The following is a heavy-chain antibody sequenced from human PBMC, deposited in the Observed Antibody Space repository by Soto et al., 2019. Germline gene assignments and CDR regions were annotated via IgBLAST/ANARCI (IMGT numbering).Heavy chain of an antibody. Sequence: ASVKVSCKASGYTFTSYDINRVRQATGQGLEWMGWMNPNSGNTGYAQKFQGRVTMTRNTSISTAYMELSSLRSEDTAVYYCARRIAARPLFYYYYMDVWGRGTTVTSP. J-gene: IGHJ6*03. D-gene: IGHD6-6*01. CDR1: GYTFTSYD. CDR3: ARRIAARPLFYYYYMDV. V-gene: IGHV1-8*01. CDR2: MNPNSGNT.